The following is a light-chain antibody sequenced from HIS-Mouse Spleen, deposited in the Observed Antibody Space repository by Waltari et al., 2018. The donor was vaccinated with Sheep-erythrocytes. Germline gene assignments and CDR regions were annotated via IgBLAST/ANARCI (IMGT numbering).Light chain of an antibody. CDR3: QQYNSYSPVYT. Sequence: DIQMTQSPSSLSASVGDRVTITCRASQSISSYLNWYQQKPGKAPKLLIYAASSLQSGVPSRFSGSGSGTDFTLTISSLQPEDFATYYCQQYNSYSPVYTFGQGTKLEIK. V-gene: IGKV1-39*01. CDR2: AAS. J-gene: IGKJ2*01. CDR1: QSISSY.